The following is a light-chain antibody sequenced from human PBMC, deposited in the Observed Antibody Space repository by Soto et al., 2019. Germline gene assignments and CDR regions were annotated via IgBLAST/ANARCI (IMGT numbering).Light chain of an antibody. J-gene: IGKJ4*01. Sequence: EIVLTQSPATLSLSPGERATPSCRASQSVSSYLAWYQQKPGQAPRLLIYDASNRATGIPARFSGSGSGTDFTLTISSLEPEDFAFYYCQQRKDWPLTFGGGTRVEI. CDR3: QQRKDWPLT. CDR2: DAS. V-gene: IGKV3-11*01. CDR1: QSVSSY.